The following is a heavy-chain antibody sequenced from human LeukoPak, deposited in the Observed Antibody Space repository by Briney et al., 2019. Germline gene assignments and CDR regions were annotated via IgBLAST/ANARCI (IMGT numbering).Heavy chain of an antibody. CDR3: VKDNPLDY. CDR2: IRHDGDKK. V-gene: IGHV3-30*02. CDR1: GFTFSDYY. J-gene: IGHJ4*02. Sequence: GGSLRLSCAVSGFTFSDYYMDWVRQAPGKGLDWVAFIRHDGDKKLYADSVKGRFTISRDNSKNTLYLYVNSLRPDDSAVYYCVKDNPLDYWGQGTLVIVSS.